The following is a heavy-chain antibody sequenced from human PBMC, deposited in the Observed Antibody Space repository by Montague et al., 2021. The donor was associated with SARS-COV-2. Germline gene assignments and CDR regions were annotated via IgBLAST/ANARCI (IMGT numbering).Heavy chain of an antibody. Sequence: SETLSLTCIVSGGSISSSSYHWGWIRQPPGKGLEWIGTIYYSGSTYYNPSLKSRVAISVDTSKNQFSLKLSSVTAADTAVYYCARPRYHCGKSGFQSLFDPWGQGTLVTVSS. V-gene: IGHV4-39*01. J-gene: IGHJ5*02. CDR1: GGSISSSSYH. D-gene: IGHD4-23*01. CDR3: ARPRYHCGKSGFQSLFDP. CDR2: IYYSGST.